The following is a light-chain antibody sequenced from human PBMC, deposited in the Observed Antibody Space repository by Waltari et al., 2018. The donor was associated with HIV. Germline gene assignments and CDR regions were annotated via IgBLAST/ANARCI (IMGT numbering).Light chain of an antibody. J-gene: IGLJ1*01. CDR1: SSDVGGYNY. Sequence: QSALTQPASVSGSPGQSITISCTGTSSDVGGYNYVSWYQQHPGKAPKLMIYEVSNRPPGVSNRFPGSKSGNTASLTISGLQAEDEADYYCSSYTSSSTPYVFGTGTKVTVL. CDR2: EVS. V-gene: IGLV2-14*01. CDR3: SSYTSSSTPYV.